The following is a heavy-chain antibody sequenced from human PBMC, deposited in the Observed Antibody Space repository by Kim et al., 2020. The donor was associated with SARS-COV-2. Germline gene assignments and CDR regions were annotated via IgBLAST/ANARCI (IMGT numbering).Heavy chain of an antibody. CDR3: AKRETSGYYFS. V-gene: IGHV3-23*01. J-gene: IGHJ5*02. D-gene: IGHD3-22*01. Sequence: YADPVKGRFPNSRDNSKNTLYLQMNSLRAEDTAVYYCAKRETSGYYFSWGQGTLVTVSS.